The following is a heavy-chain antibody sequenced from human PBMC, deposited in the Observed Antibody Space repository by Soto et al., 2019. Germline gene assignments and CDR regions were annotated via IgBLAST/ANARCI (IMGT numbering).Heavy chain of an antibody. D-gene: IGHD6-19*01. CDR3: ARDMYSSDYFVTWFEP. V-gene: IGHV3-30-3*01. J-gene: IGHJ5*02. CDR2: ISHDGINK. Sequence: QVRLVESGGGVVQPGRSLRLSCTASGFSFSSYAMYWFRQPPGKGLEWVAVISHDGINKHYADSVKGPFTVSRDNSNQSLDLQLNSLRAEHKAMYYCARDMYSSDYFVTWFEPWGHGTLFTVSA. CDR1: GFSFSSYA.